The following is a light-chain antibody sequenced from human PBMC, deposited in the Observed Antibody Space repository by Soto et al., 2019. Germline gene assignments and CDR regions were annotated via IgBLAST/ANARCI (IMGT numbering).Light chain of an antibody. Sequence: QSALTQPASVSGSPGQSITISCTGTASDVGAYDYVSWYQHHPGKPPKLLIFEVRERPSGVSSRFSGSKSGNTALLTISGLQPEDEADYCCSSSTSSSTLVFGTVTKLTVL. CDR2: EVR. CDR1: ASDVGAYDY. CDR3: SSSTSSSTLV. J-gene: IGLJ1*01. V-gene: IGLV2-14*01.